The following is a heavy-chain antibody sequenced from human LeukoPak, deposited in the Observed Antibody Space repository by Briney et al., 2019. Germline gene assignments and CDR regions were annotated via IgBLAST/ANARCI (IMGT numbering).Heavy chain of an antibody. Sequence: GGSLRLSCAASGFTVSSNYLSWVRQAPGKGLEWVSVIYSGGSTYYADSVKGRFTISRDNSKNTLHLQMNSLRAEDTAVYYCASHVDTAMASDYWGQGTLVTVSS. CDR2: IYSGGST. J-gene: IGHJ4*02. V-gene: IGHV3-66*04. CDR3: ASHVDTAMASDY. CDR1: GFTVSSNY. D-gene: IGHD5-18*01.